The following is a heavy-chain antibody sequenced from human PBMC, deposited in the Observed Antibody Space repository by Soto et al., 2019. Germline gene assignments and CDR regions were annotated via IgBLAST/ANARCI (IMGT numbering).Heavy chain of an antibody. V-gene: IGHV1-18*04. CDR3: ARFNFPNSGGNYSSVMDV. CDR2: ISGHNGNT. Sequence: QVQLVQSGAEVKKPGASVKVSCKASGYTLSNFDISWVRQAPGQGLEWMAWISGHNGNTNFAQKFQGRVRLTADTSVITDYMDLRRLRPDHSRVYFCARFNFPNSGGNYSSVMDVWWQGTTVTVSS. D-gene: IGHD3-10*01. CDR1: GYTLSNFD. J-gene: IGHJ6*01.